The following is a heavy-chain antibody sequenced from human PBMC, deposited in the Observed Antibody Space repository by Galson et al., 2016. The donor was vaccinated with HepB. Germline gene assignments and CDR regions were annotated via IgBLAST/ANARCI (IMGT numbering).Heavy chain of an antibody. CDR1: GYTFTSYA. CDR2: ISANNGNT. CDR3: ARVIHGYSTGWYYFDY. Sequence: SVKVSCKASGYTFTSYAISWVRQAPGQGLEWMGWISANNGNTNYAQKLQGRVTMTTDTFTSTAYMELRSLKSDDTALYYCARVIHGYSTGWYYFDYWGQGSLVTVSS. V-gene: IGHV1-18*01. D-gene: IGHD6-19*01. J-gene: IGHJ4*02.